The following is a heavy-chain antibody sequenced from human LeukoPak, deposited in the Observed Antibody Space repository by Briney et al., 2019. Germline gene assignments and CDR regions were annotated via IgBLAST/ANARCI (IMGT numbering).Heavy chain of an antibody. V-gene: IGHV4-59*08. CDR3: TRQNAVSAGYAYDI. CDR2: ISHRGST. J-gene: IGHJ3*02. CDR1: GGSISSNY. Sequence: SETLSLTCTVSGGSISSNYWSWIRQPPGKGLEWIGFISHRGSTNYNPSLKSRVTISVDTSKKYFSLRLSSVTAADTAVYYCTRQNAVSAGYAYDIWGQGTMVTVSS. D-gene: IGHD1-1*01.